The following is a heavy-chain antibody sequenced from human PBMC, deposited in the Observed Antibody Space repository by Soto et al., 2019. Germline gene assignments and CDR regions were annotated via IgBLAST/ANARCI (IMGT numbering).Heavy chain of an antibody. Sequence: SETLSLTCAVSGASISGSYYYWAWLRQSPGKGPEWIGSVFYTGFTSYNPSLESRVSVSVDTSKSQFSLKLSAVTAADTAVYYCATSQKGYNWNYFDHWGQGALVTVPQ. D-gene: IGHD1-20*01. V-gene: IGHV4-39*01. CDR2: VFYTGFT. J-gene: IGHJ4*02. CDR3: ATSQKGYNWNYFDH. CDR1: GASISGSYYY.